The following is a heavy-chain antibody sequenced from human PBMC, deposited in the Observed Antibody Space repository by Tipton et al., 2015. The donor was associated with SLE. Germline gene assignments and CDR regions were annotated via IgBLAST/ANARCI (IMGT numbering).Heavy chain of an antibody. CDR2: IYTSGAT. D-gene: IGHD2/OR15-2a*01. J-gene: IGHJ3*02. V-gene: IGHV4-4*07. CDR3: ARVWLNNAFDT. Sequence: GLVKPSETLSLTCNVSGVSISSSYWSWIRQPAGTGLEWIGRIYTSGATDDNPSLKSRVTMSVDMSKKQIFLKMTSLTAADSAVYFCARVWLNNAFDTWGQGTRVTVSS. CDR1: GVSISSSY.